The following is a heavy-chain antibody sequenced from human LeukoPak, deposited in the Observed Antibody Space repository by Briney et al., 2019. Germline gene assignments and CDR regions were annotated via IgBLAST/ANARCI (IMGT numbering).Heavy chain of an antibody. CDR2: INHSGST. Sequence: PSETLSLTCAVSGVSISSGGYSWSWIRQPPGKGLEWIGYINHSGSTYYNPSLKSRVTISVDKSKNQFSLKLSSVTAADTAVYYCARDQGYCSSTSCENYYYYGMDVWGKGTTVTVSS. D-gene: IGHD2-2*01. J-gene: IGHJ6*04. V-gene: IGHV4-30-2*01. CDR3: ARDQGYCSSTSCENYYYYGMDV. CDR1: GVSISSGGYS.